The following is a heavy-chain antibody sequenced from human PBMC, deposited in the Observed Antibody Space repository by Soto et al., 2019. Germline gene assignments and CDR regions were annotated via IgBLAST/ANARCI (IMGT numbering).Heavy chain of an antibody. Sequence: SETLSLTCTVSGGSISSYYWSWIRQPPGKGLEWIGYIYYSGSTNYNPSLKSRVTISVDTSKNQFSLKLSSVTAADTAVYYCAREPYYYGSGSYYSDYWGQGTLVTVSS. V-gene: IGHV4-59*12. CDR1: GGSISSYY. D-gene: IGHD3-10*01. CDR3: AREPYYYGSGSYYSDY. CDR2: IYYSGST. J-gene: IGHJ4*02.